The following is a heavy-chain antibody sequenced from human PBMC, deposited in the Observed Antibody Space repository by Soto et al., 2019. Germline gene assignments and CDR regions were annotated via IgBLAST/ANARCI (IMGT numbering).Heavy chain of an antibody. D-gene: IGHD3-3*01. CDR1: GGSISSGDYY. Sequence: SETLSLTCTVSGGSISSGDYYWSWIRQPPGKGLEWIGYIYYSGSTYYNPSLKSRVTISVDTSKNQFSLKLSSVTAADTAVYYCARTFGVVTPYYFDYWGQGTLVTVSS. V-gene: IGHV4-30-4*01. CDR2: IYYSGST. J-gene: IGHJ4*02. CDR3: ARTFGVVTPYYFDY.